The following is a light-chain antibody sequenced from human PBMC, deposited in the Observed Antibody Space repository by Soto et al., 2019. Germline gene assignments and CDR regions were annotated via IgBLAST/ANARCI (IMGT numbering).Light chain of an antibody. CDR2: SNN. V-gene: IGLV1-47*02. J-gene: IGLJ2*01. Sequence: QSVLTQPPSASGTPGQRVTISCSGSSSNIGSNYVYWYQQLPGTAPKLLIYSNNQLPSGVPDRFSGSKSGTSASLAISGLRSEDEADYYCAAWDDSLSAVVFGGGTKVTVL. CDR1: SSNIGSNY. CDR3: AAWDDSLSAVV.